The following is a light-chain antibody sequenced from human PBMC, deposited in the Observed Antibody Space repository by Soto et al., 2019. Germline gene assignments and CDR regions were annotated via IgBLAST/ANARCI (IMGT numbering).Light chain of an antibody. CDR2: GAS. J-gene: IGKJ4*01. V-gene: IGKV3-15*01. Sequence: EIVMTQSPATLSVSPGERATLSCRASQSVSSNLAWYQQKPGQAPRLLIYGASSRATGIPARFSGSGSGTEFTLTISSLQSEDFAVYYCQQYNNWPPLTXGGGTKVEIK. CDR3: QQYNNWPPLT. CDR1: QSVSSN.